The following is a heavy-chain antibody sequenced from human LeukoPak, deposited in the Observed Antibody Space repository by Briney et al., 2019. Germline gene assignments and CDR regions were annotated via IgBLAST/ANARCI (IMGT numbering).Heavy chain of an antibody. V-gene: IGHV3-15*07. CDR3: ATDFYDST. Sequence: GGSLRLSCAASGFTVSNTYMNWVRQAPGKGLEWVGRIRSNSDGGTIDYAAPVKGRFTLSRDDSKTTLYLQMNSLQTEDTAVYYCATDFYDSTWGQGTLVTVSS. J-gene: IGHJ5*02. D-gene: IGHD3-22*01. CDR1: GFTVSNTY. CDR2: IRSNSDGGTI.